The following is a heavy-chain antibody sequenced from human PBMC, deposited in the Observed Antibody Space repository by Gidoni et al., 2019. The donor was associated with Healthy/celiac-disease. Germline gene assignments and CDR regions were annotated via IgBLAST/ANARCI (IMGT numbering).Heavy chain of an antibody. CDR1: GFTFSSYA. D-gene: IGHD2-2*02. V-gene: IGHV3-23*01. CDR2: ISGSGGST. CDR3: AKDHCSSTSCYTEGRFDP. Sequence: EVQLLESGGGLVQPGGSLRLSCAASGFTFSSYAMSWVRQAPGKGLEWASAISGSGGSTYYADSVKGRFTISRDNSKNTLYLQMNSLRAEDTAVYYCAKDHCSSTSCYTEGRFDPWGQGTLVTVSS. J-gene: IGHJ5*02.